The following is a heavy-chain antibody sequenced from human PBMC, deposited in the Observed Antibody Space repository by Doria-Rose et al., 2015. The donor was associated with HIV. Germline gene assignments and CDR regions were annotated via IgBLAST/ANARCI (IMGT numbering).Heavy chain of an antibody. J-gene: IGHJ4*02. V-gene: IGHV4-59*01. Sequence: QVQLQESGPGLVKPSETLSLTCSVSGGSISHYYWSWIRQPPGKGLEYIGDIFYTGRTNYSPAIKSRVSISIDTSKNKFSLRLSSVTAADTAVYYCARVLSGTYDYWGQGTLVTVSS. CDR3: ARVLSGTYDY. D-gene: IGHD1-26*01. CDR2: IFYTGRT. CDR1: GGSISHYY.